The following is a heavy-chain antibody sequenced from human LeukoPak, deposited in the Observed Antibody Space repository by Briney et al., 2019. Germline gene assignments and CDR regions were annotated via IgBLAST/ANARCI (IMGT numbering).Heavy chain of an antibody. CDR2: ISSNGDNT. D-gene: IGHD2-2*01. CDR3: AREVDRVFDY. CDR1: GFTFSSYS. J-gene: IGHJ4*02. Sequence: GVSLRLSCAASGFTFSSYSMHWRRQAPGKGLAYVSAISSNGDNTYYAGSVKGRFTISRDNSKNTLYLQMGSLRVEDMGVYYCAREVDRVFDYWGQGNLVTVSS. V-gene: IGHV3-64*02.